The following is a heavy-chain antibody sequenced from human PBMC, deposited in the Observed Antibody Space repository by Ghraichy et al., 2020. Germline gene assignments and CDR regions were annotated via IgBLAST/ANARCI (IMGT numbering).Heavy chain of an antibody. CDR1: GFTFSSYA. CDR3: AKDLESIRWGSLYYYGMDV. J-gene: IGHJ6*02. V-gene: IGHV3-23*01. D-gene: IGHD6-6*01. Sequence: GGSLRLSCAASGFTFSSYAMSWVRQAPGKGLEWVSAISGSGGSTYYADSVKGRFTISRDNSKNTLYLQMNSLRAEDTAVYYCAKDLESIRWGSLYYYGMDVWGQGTTVTVSS. CDR2: ISGSGGST.